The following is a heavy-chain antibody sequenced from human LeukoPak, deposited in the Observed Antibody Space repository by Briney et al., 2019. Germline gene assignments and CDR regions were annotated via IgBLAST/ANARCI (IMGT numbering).Heavy chain of an antibody. J-gene: IGHJ6*03. Sequence: SETLSLTCTVSGGPIYSYYWSWIRQTAGKGLEWIGRLYPGVSTNYNPSLKSRVTMSLDTSKNQFALKLSAVTAADTAVYYCARLKFYDSTGYSPGHYMDVWGKGTTVTVSS. CDR3: ARLKFYDSTGYSPGHYMDV. CDR2: LYPGVST. CDR1: GGPIYSYY. D-gene: IGHD3-22*01. V-gene: IGHV4-4*07.